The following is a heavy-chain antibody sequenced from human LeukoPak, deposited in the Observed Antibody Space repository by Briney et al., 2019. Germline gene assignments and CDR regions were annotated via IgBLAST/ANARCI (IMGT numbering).Heavy chain of an antibody. V-gene: IGHV3-21*01. J-gene: IGHJ4*02. CDR3: ARGYGDYDDY. CDR1: GFTFSSYS. CDR2: ISSSSSYI. Sequence: PGGSLRLSCAASGFTFSSYSMNWVRQAPGKGLEWVSSISSSSSYIYYTDSVKGRFTISRDNAKNSLYLQVNSLRAEDTAVYYCARGYGDYDDYWGQGTLVTVSS. D-gene: IGHD4-17*01.